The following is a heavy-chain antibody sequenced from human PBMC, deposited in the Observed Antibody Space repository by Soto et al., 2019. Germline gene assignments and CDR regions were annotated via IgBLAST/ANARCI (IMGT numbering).Heavy chain of an antibody. V-gene: IGHV2-5*02. CDR3: AHVLRYFDWYLGTVVDP. CDR1: GFSLSTSGVG. Sequence: QITLKESGPTLVKPTQTLTLTCTFSGFSLSTSGVGVGWIRQPPGKALEWLALIYWDDDKRYSPSLKSRLTITKDTSKTQVVLTMPNMDPVDTATYYCAHVLRYFDWYLGTVVDPWGQGTLVTVSS. D-gene: IGHD3-9*01. CDR2: IYWDDDK. J-gene: IGHJ5*02.